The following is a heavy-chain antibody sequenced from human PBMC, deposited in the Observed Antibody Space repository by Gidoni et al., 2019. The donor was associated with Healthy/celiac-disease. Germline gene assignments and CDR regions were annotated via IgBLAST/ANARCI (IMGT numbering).Heavy chain of an antibody. J-gene: IGHJ4*02. CDR2: ISAYNGNT. CDR1: GYTFTSYG. CDR3: ARDRYDYVWGSYRRDFDY. Sequence: QVQLVQSGAEVKRPGASVTVSCKASGYTFTSYGISWVRQAPGQGLEWMGWISAYNGNTNYAQKLQGRVTMTTDTSTSTAYMELRSLRSDDTAVYYCARDRYDYVWGSYRRDFDYWGQGTLVTVSS. V-gene: IGHV1-18*01. D-gene: IGHD3-16*02.